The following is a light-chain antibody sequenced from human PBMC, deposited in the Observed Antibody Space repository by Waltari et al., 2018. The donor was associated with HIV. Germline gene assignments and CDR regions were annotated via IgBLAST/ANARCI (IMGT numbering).Light chain of an antibody. CDR3: QLYSSSIT. CDR2: GSS. CDR1: ESVSSSY. J-gene: IGKJ5*01. V-gene: IGKV3-20*01. Sequence: EIVLTQSPGTLSLSPGERATLSCRASESVSSSYVAWYQQKPGQAPRLLIYGSSSRATGIPDRFSGSGSGTDFTLTISRLESEDFVVYFCQLYSSSITFGQGTRLEIK.